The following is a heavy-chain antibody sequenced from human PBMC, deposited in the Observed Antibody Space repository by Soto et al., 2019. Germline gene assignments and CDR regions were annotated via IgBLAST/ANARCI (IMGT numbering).Heavy chain of an antibody. D-gene: IGHD3-3*01. Sequence: ASVKVSCKASGYTFTSYDINWVRQATGQGLELVGWMNPNSGNTGYAQKFQGRVTMTRNTSISTAYMELSSLRSEDTAVYYCARGPADYYFWSGYYSRGAFDIWGQGTMVTV. CDR1: GYTFTSYD. J-gene: IGHJ3*02. CDR3: ARGPADYYFWSGYYSRGAFDI. CDR2: MNPNSGNT. V-gene: IGHV1-8*01.